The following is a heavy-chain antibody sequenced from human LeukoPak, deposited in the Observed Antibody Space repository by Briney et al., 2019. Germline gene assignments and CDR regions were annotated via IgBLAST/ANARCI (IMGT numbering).Heavy chain of an antibody. CDR3: ARDGCGSTSCYHYELTS. CDR2: IWYDESNK. D-gene: IGHD2-2*01. Sequence: PGRSLRLSCVASGFTFRDYGMHWVRQAPGKGLEWVAVIWYDESNKYYADSVKGRFTISRDNSKNTLYLQMNSLRAEDTAVYYCARDGCGSTSCYHYELTSWGQGTLVTVSS. J-gene: IGHJ5*02. CDR1: GFTFRDYG. V-gene: IGHV3-33*01.